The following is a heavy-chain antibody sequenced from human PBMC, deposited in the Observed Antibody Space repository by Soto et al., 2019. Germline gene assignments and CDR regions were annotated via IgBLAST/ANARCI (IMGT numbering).Heavy chain of an antibody. J-gene: IGHJ4*02. CDR1: GFSLSTSGVG. CDR2: IYWDDDK. D-gene: IGHD1-26*01. Sequence: QITLNESGPTLVKPTQTLTLTCTFSGFSLSTSGVGVGWIRQPPGKALEWLALIYWDDDKRCSPSLKSRLTLTKDTSKNQVVLTMTNMDPVDTATYSCAREVGASSFDYWGQGTLVTVSS. V-gene: IGHV2-5*02. CDR3: AREVGASSFDY.